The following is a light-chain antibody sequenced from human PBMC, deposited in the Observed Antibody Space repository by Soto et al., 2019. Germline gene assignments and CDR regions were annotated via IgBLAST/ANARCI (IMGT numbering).Light chain of an antibody. J-gene: IGKJ4*01. V-gene: IGKV1-16*01. CDR1: QDISIS. CDR2: AAS. Sequence: DIQMTQSPSSLSASVGDRVTFTCRANQDISISLAWFQQKPGRGPKSLIYAASSLQSGVPSRFSGNGSGTDFSLTISSLQPEDFATYYCQHYKTYPLTFGGGTKVEI. CDR3: QHYKTYPLT.